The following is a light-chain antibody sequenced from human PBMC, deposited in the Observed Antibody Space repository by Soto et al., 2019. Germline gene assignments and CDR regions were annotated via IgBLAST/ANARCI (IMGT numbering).Light chain of an antibody. CDR2: GAS. CDR1: QSVSGSY. J-gene: IGKJ1*01. CDR3: QQYNNWPFVT. V-gene: IGKV3-20*01. Sequence: EVVLTQSPGTLSLSPGERATLSCRASQSVSGSYLAWYQQKPGQAPRLLIYGASSRATGIPDRFSGSGSGTDFTLTISRLEPEDFAVYYCQQYNNWPFVTFGQGTKVDIK.